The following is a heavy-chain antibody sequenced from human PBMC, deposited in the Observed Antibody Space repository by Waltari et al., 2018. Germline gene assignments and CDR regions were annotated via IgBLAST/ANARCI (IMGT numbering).Heavy chain of an antibody. V-gene: IGHV3-53*01. CDR2: IYSRGTT. Sequence: EVQLVESGGGLIQPGGSLRLSCAASGFTVSNNFMMWVRQAPGKGLEWVSLIYSRGTTYYADSVKGRFTISRDKSNNTLYLQMNSLRGEDTAVYYCARDRHCTSSGCSGLWGQGTLVTVSS. CDR1: GFTVSNNF. D-gene: IGHD2-2*01. J-gene: IGHJ4*02. CDR3: ARDRHCTSSGCSGL.